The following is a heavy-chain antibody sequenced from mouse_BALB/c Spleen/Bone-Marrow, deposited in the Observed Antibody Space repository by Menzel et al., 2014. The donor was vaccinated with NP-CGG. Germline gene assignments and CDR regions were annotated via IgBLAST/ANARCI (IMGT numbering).Heavy chain of an antibody. Sequence: VQLQQSGAEPVKPGASVKLSCTASGFNIKDTYMHWVKQRPEQGLEWIGRIDPANGKTKYGPKFQGKATITADTSSNTAYLQLSSLTSEDTAVYYCARGHGYYVGYYFDNWGQGTTLTVSS. J-gene: IGHJ2*01. D-gene: IGHD2-3*01. CDR2: IDPANGKT. CDR3: ARGHGYYVGYYFDN. V-gene: IGHV14-3*02. CDR1: GFNIKDTY.